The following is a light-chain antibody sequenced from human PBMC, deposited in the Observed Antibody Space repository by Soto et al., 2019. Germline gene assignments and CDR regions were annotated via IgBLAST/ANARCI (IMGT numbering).Light chain of an antibody. CDR3: QQYGSSPRT. Sequence: EIVLTQSPGTLSMSPGERATLSCRASQSISSNYLAWYQKKPGQAPRLLIYGASSRATGIPDRFSGSGSGTDFTLTISRLEAEDFAVYYCQQYGSSPRTFGQGTKVEFK. V-gene: IGKV3-20*01. CDR1: QSISSNY. CDR2: GAS. J-gene: IGKJ1*01.